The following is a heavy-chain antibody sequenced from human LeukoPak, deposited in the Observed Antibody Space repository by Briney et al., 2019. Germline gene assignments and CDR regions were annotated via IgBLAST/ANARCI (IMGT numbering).Heavy chain of an antibody. V-gene: IGHV4-59*08. J-gene: IGHJ6*03. CDR2: IYYTGST. Sequence: SETLSLTCTVSGGSISTYYWSWIRQPPGKGLEWIGYIYYTGSTSYNPSLKSRVTISVDTSKNQFSLKLSPVTAADTAVYYCARQKYQLLHYYYYYMDVWGKGTTVTISS. D-gene: IGHD2-2*01. CDR1: GGSISTYY. CDR3: ARQKYQLLHYYYYYMDV.